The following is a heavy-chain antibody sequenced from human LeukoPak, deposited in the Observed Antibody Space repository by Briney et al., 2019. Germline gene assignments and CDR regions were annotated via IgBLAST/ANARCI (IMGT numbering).Heavy chain of an antibody. CDR2: ISGSGGST. D-gene: IGHD3-9*01. V-gene: IGHV3-23*01. CDR3: AKAPEAEYYDILTGYYSAFDY. J-gene: IGHJ4*02. Sequence: GGSLRLSCAASGFTFSSYAMSWVRQAPGKGLEWVSAISGSGGSTYYADSVKGRFTISRDNSKNTLYLQMNSLRAEDTAVYYSAKAPEAEYYDILTGYYSAFDYWGQGTLVTVSS. CDR1: GFTFSSYA.